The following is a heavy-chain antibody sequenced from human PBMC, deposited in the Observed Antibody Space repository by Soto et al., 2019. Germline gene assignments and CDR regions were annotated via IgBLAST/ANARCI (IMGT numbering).Heavy chain of an antibody. V-gene: IGHV3-15*01. Sequence: EVQLVESGGGLVEPGGSLTLSCTTSGFSFDNAWMTWVRQAPGKGLEWVGRMKSKTDGGTTDYASPVEGRFTISRDDSKNILHRHMNSLKIEDTAMYYCTTDLPWSDGALGYWGQGTLVIVSS. CDR1: GFSFDNAW. J-gene: IGHJ4*02. CDR3: TTDLPWSDGALGY. CDR2: MKSKTDGGTT. D-gene: IGHD1-1*01.